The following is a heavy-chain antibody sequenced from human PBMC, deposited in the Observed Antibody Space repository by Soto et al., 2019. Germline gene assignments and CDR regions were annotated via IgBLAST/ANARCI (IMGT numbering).Heavy chain of an antibody. Sequence: QVQLVQSGAEVKKPGASVKVSCKASGYTFTSYGISWVRQAPGQGLEWMGWISAYNGNTNYAQKLQGRGTMTTDTSTSTAYMELRSLRSDDTAVYDCAREGEVDGSGSYDAFDIWGQGTMVTVSS. V-gene: IGHV1-18*04. CDR3: AREGEVDGSGSYDAFDI. J-gene: IGHJ3*02. CDR1: GYTFTSYG. D-gene: IGHD3-10*01. CDR2: ISAYNGNT.